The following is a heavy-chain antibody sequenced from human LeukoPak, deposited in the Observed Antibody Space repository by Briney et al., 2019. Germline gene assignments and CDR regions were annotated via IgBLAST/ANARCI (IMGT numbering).Heavy chain of an antibody. CDR1: GGTFSSYA. Sequence: SVKVSCKASGGTFSSYAISWVRQAPGQGLEWMGGIIPIFGTANYAQKFQGRVTITTDESTSTAYMELSSLRSEDTAVYYCASVAAAGTHYMDVWGKGITVTVSS. D-gene: IGHD6-13*01. CDR2: IIPIFGTA. J-gene: IGHJ6*03. V-gene: IGHV1-69*05. CDR3: ASVAAAGTHYMDV.